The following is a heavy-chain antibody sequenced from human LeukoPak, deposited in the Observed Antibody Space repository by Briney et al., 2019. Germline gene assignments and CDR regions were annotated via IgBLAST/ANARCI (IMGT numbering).Heavy chain of an antibody. CDR1: GLTFSDYY. CDR3: ARDGIPTYYDFWSTNSYFDY. D-gene: IGHD3-3*01. Sequence: GGSLRLSCAASGLTFSDYYMSWIRQAPGKGLEWVSYISSSGSTIYYADSVKGRFTISRDNAKNSLYLQMNSLRAEDTAVYYCARDGIPTYYDFWSTNSYFDYWGQGTLVTVSS. J-gene: IGHJ4*02. CDR2: ISSSGSTI. V-gene: IGHV3-11*01.